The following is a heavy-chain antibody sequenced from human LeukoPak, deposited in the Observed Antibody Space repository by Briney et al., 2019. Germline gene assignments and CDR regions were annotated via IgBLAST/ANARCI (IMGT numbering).Heavy chain of an antibody. CDR2: IYYSGST. CDR3: ARDPISSAFNGDAFDI. CDR1: GGSISSYY. J-gene: IGHJ3*02. D-gene: IGHD3-22*01. V-gene: IGHV4-59*01. Sequence: PSETLSLTCTVSGGSISSYYWSWIRQPPGKGLEWIGYIYYSGSTNYNPSLKSRVTISVDTSKNQFSLKLSSVTAADTAVYYCARDPISSAFNGDAFDIWGQGTMVTVSS.